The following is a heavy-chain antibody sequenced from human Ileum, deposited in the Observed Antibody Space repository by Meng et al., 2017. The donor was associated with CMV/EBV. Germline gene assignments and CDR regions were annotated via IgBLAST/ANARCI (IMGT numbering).Heavy chain of an antibody. J-gene: IGHJ4*02. CDR1: GFTFSSYA. CDR2: NSGSGGST. CDR3: ATTILSGSYFDY. D-gene: IGHD1-26*01. V-gene: IGHV3-23*01. Sequence: GESLKISCAASGFTFSSYAMSWVRQAPGKGLEWVSANSGSGGSTYYADSVKGRFTISRDNSKTTLYLQMNSLRAEDTAVYYCATTILSGSYFDYWGQGTLVTVSS.